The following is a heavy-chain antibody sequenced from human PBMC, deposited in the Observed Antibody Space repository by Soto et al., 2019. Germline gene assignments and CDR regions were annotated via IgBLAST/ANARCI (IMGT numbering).Heavy chain of an antibody. V-gene: IGHV1-2*02. CDR3: ARGGYDFWSGYCRY. CDR2: INPNSGGT. Sequence: ASVNVSCKASGYTFTGYYMHWVRQAPGQGLEWMGWINPNSGGTNYAQKFQGRVTMTRDTSISTAYMELSRLRSDDTAVYYCARGGYDFWSGYCRYWGQGNLVIVSA. CDR1: GYTFTGYY. D-gene: IGHD3-3*01. J-gene: IGHJ4*02.